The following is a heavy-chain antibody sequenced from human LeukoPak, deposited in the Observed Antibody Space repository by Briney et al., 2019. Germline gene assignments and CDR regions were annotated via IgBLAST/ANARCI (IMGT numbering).Heavy chain of an antibody. CDR1: GGSISSDDYN. J-gene: IGHJ4*02. CDR2: IYYSGST. Sequence: PSQTLSLTCTVSGGSISSDDYNWTWIRQPPGKGLEWIGYIYYSGSTYYNPSLKNRVTISVDTSKNQFSLRLTSVTAADAAVYYCARGNYYVDYWGQGTLVTASS. CDR3: ARGNYYVDY. V-gene: IGHV4-30-4*01.